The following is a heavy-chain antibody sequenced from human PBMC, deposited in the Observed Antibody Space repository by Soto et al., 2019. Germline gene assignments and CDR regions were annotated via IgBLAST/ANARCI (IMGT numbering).Heavy chain of an antibody. CDR1: GFTFSSYA. D-gene: IGHD2-2*01. CDR3: ASYIPGVRYYGMDV. Sequence: GGSLRLSCAASGFTFSSYAMKWVRQAPGKGLEWVSLISDSGTLTYYADSVKGRFTISRDNSGNTLFLQMYSLRAEDTAVYYCASYIPGVRYYGMDVWGQGTTVTVSS. J-gene: IGHJ6*02. V-gene: IGHV3-23*01. CDR2: ISDSGTLT.